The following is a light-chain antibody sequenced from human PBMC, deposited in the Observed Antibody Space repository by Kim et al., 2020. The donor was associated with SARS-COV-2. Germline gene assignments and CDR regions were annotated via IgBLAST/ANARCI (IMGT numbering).Light chain of an antibody. V-gene: IGLV2-14*01. CDR1: ISDVGGYNY. J-gene: IGLJ2*01. CDR3: SSYTSRSFVV. Sequence: QSALTQPASVSGSPGQSITISCTGTISDVGGYNYVSWYQQHPGKVPKLIIYGVSQRPSGVSSHFSASKSGNTASLNISGLQAEDEADYYCSSYTSRSFVVFGGGTKLTVL. CDR2: GVS.